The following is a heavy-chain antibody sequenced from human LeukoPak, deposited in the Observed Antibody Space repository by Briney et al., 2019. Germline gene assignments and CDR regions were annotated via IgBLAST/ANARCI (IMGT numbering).Heavy chain of an antibody. Sequence: SGGSLRLSCAASGFTFSSYSMNWVRQAPGKGLEWVSYISSSSSTIYYADSVKGRFTISRDNAKNSLYLQMNSLRAEDTAVYYCARGHDCLDYWGQGTLVTVSS. CDR2: ISSSSSTI. CDR3: ARGHDCLDY. V-gene: IGHV3-48*04. CDR1: GFTFSSYS. J-gene: IGHJ4*02. D-gene: IGHD2-21*01.